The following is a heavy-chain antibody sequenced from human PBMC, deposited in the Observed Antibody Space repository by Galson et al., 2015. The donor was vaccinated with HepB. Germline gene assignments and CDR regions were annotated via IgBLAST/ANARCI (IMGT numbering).Heavy chain of an antibody. J-gene: IGHJ4*02. Sequence: SLRLSYAASGFTFSSYWMSWVRQAPGKGLEWVANIKQDGSEKYYVDSVKGRFTISRDNAKNSPYLQMNSLRAEDTAVYYCARLGFGSGSSYYFDYWGQGTLVTVSS. V-gene: IGHV3-7*03. D-gene: IGHD3-10*01. CDR2: IKQDGSEK. CDR3: ARLGFGSGSSYYFDY. CDR1: GFTFSSYW.